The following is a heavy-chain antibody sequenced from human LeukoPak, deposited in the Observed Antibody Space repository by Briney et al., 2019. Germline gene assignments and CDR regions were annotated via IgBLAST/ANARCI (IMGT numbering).Heavy chain of an antibody. CDR2: INSDGSDT. CDR1: GFTFNSYW. D-gene: IGHD3-22*01. CDR3: ARGGWLPDY. V-gene: IGHV3-74*01. Sequence: GGSLRLSCAASGFTFNSYWFHWVRQAPGKGLVWVSRINSDGSDTIYADSVKGRFTISRDDAKSTVYLQMNSLKAEDTAVYYCARGGWLPDYWGQGTLVTVSS. J-gene: IGHJ4*02.